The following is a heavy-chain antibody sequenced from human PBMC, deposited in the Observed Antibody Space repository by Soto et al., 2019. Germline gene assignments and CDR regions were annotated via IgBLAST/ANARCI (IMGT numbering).Heavy chain of an antibody. CDR2: IKSKTDGGTT. Sequence: PGGSLRLSCAASGFTFSNAWMSWVRHAPGKRLEWVGRIKSKTDGGTTDYAAPVKRRFTISRDDSKNTLYLQMSSLKTEDTAVYYCTTEVRGRHRFYYCYYMDVWGKGTTVTVSS. D-gene: IGHD3-10*01. CDR1: GFTFSNAW. J-gene: IGHJ6*03. V-gene: IGHV3-15*01. CDR3: TTEVRGRHRFYYCYYMDV.